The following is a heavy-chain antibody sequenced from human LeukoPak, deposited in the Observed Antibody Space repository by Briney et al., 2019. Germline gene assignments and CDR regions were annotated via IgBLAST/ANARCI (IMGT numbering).Heavy chain of an antibody. V-gene: IGHV3-23*01. CDR3: ATTSGSGSYYYGMDV. Sequence: GGSLILSCAASGFPFSSYAMSGVRQAPGKGLEWVSAISGSGGSTYYADSVKGRFTISRDNSKNTLYLQMNSLRAEDTAVYYCATTSGSGSYYYGMDVWGKGTTVTVSS. CDR1: GFPFSSYA. CDR2: ISGSGGST. J-gene: IGHJ6*04. D-gene: IGHD3-10*01.